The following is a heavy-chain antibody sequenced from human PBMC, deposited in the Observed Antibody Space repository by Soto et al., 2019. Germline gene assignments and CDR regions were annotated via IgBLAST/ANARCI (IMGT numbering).Heavy chain of an antibody. CDR2: ISYDGSNK. CDR3: ARGGILTGSNYYYYGMDV. Sequence: PGGSLRLSCAASGFTFSSYAMHWVRQAPGKGLEWVAVISYDGSNKYYADSVKGRFTISRDNSKNTLYLQMNSLRAEDTAVYYCARGGILTGSNYYYYGMDVWGQGTLVTVSS. J-gene: IGHJ6*02. D-gene: IGHD3-9*01. CDR1: GFTFSSYA. V-gene: IGHV3-30-3*01.